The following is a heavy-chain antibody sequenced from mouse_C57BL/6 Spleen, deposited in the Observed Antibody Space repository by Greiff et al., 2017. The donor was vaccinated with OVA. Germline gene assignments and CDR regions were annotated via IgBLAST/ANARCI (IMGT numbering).Heavy chain of an antibody. Sequence: VQLQQSGPELVKPGASVKISCKASGYTFTDYYMNWVKQSHGKSLEWIGDINPNNGGTSYNQKFKGKATLTVDKSSSTAYMELRSLTSEDSAVYDCASYGNYVYDYAMDYWGQGTSVTVSS. D-gene: IGHD2-1*01. CDR1: GYTFTDYY. V-gene: IGHV1-26*01. CDR2: INPNNGGT. J-gene: IGHJ4*01. CDR3: ASYGNYVYDYAMDY.